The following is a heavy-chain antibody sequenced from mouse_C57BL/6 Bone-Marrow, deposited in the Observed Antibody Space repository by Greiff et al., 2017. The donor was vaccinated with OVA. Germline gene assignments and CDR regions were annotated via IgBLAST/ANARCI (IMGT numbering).Heavy chain of an antibody. D-gene: IGHD1-1*01. J-gene: IGHJ3*01. CDR2: IRSKSNNYAT. Sequence: EVMLVESGGGLVQPKGSLKLSCAASGFSFNTYAMNWVRQAPGKGLEWVARIRSKSNNYATYYADSVKDRFTISRDDSESMLYLQMNNLKTEDTAMYYCVRQSSYYYGSSWFAYWGQGTLVTVSA. CDR3: VRQSSYYYGSSWFAY. V-gene: IGHV10-1*01. CDR1: GFSFNTYA.